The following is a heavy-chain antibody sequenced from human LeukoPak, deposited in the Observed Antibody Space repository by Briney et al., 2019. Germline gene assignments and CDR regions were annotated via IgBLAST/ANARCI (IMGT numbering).Heavy chain of an antibody. J-gene: IGHJ6*02. Sequence: GGSLRLSCAASGFTFSSYGMNWVRQAPGKGLEWVSLISGSGGSTYYADSVKGRFTISRDNAKNSLYLQMNSLRAEDTAVYYCARVNCSGGSCFGSGGMDVWGQGTTVTVSS. D-gene: IGHD2-15*01. CDR3: ARVNCSGGSCFGSGGMDV. CDR1: GFTFSSYG. CDR2: ISGSGGST. V-gene: IGHV3-48*04.